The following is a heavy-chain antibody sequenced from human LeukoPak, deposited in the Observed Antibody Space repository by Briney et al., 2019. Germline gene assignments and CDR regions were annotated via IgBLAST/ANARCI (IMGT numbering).Heavy chain of an antibody. CDR1: EFNLNNYA. J-gene: IGHJ6*02. CDR3: VRGIEELVPHYYYGLDV. Sequence: PGGSLRLSCAASEFNLNNYAMTWVRQAPGKGLDWVSAISHSGGSTYYAESVEGRFTISRHNSENTVYLQVNSLRAEDTAIYYCVRGIEELVPHYYYGLDVWGQGTTVTVSS. CDR2: ISHSGGST. D-gene: IGHD6-13*01. V-gene: IGHV3-23*01.